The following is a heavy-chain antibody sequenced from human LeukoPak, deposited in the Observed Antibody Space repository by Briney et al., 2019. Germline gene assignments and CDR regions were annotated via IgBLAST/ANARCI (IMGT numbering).Heavy chain of an antibody. CDR3: ARDSPGYYDSSGYYGMDV. CDR1: GGTFSSYA. CDR2: IIPIFGTA. Sequence: SVKVSCKASGGTFSSYAISWVRQAPGQGLEWMGGIIPIFGTANYAQKFQGRVTITADESTSTAYMELSSLRSEDTAVYYCARDSPGYYDSSGYYGMDVWGQGTTVTVSS. D-gene: IGHD3-22*01. J-gene: IGHJ6*02. V-gene: IGHV1-69*13.